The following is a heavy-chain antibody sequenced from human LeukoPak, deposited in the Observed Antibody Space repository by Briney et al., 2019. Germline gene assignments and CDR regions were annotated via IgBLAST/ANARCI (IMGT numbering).Heavy chain of an antibody. CDR3: AKAGMITFGGVIAYFDY. D-gene: IGHD3-16*02. Sequence: GRSLRLSCAASGFTFSSYGMHWVRQAPGKGLEWVAVISYDGSNKYYADSVKGRFTISRDNSKNTLYLQMNSLRAEDTAVYYCAKAGMITFGGVIAYFDYWGQGTLVTVSS. V-gene: IGHV3-30*18. CDR2: ISYDGSNK. J-gene: IGHJ4*02. CDR1: GFTFSSYG.